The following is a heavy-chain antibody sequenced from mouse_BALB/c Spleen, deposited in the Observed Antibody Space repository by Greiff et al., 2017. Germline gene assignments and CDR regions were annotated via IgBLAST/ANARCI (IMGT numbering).Heavy chain of an antibody. D-gene: IGHD2-4*01. V-gene: IGHV1-5*01. CDR1: GYTFTSYW. CDR2: IYPGNSDT. Sequence: VQLQQSGTVLARPGASVKMSCKASGYTFTSYWMHWVKQRPGQGLEWIGAIYPGNSDTSYNQKFKGKAKLTAVTSTSTAYMELSSLTNEDSAVYYCTRPIYYEGMDYWGQGTSVTVSS. CDR3: TRPIYYEGMDY. J-gene: IGHJ4*01.